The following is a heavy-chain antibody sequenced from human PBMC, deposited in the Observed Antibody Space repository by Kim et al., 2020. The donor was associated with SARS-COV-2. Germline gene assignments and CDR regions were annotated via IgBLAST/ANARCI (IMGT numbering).Heavy chain of an antibody. CDR2: FDPEDGET. CDR3: ATDSSSGWPDPDAFDI. D-gene: IGHD6-19*01. CDR1: GYTLTELS. Sequence: ASVKVSCKVSGYTLTELSMHWVRQAPGKGLEWMGGFDPEDGETIYAQKFQGRVTMTEDTSTDTAYMELSSLRSEDTAVYYCATDSSSGWPDPDAFDIWGQGTMVTVSS. J-gene: IGHJ3*02. V-gene: IGHV1-24*01.